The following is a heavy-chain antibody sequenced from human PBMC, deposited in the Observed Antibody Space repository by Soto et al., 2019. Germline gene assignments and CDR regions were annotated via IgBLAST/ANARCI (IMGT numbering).Heavy chain of an antibody. J-gene: IGHJ4*02. CDR2: ISGSGATA. D-gene: IGHD6-13*01. CDR1: GSTFSEYA. CDR3: AQVDRSSWYGRD. V-gene: IGHV3-23*01. Sequence: EVQLLESGGGLVQPGGSLRLSCAPSGSTFSEYAMSWVRQAPGKGLEGVSAISGSGATAYYVDSVKGRFSISRDNSKNTLYLQMDSLRAEDTAVYYCAQVDRSSWYGRDWGQGTLVTVSS.